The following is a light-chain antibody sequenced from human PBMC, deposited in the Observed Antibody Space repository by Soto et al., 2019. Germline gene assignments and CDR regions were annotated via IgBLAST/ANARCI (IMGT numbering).Light chain of an antibody. CDR1: TGAVTSGCY. V-gene: IGLV7-43*01. Sequence: QAVVTQEPSLTVSPGGTVTLTCASSTGAVTSGCYPNWVQQKPGQAPRTLIYSASKKHSWTPARFSGSLFGGKAALTLSGVQPEDEADYFCLLFWGGPAVFGGGTKLTVL. J-gene: IGLJ3*02. CDR2: SAS. CDR3: LLFWGGPAV.